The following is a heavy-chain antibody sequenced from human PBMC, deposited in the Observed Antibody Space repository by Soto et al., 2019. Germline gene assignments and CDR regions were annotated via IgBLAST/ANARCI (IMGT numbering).Heavy chain of an antibody. J-gene: IGHJ4*02. CDR1: GFTFSDNR. Sequence: EAHLVESGGGLVQPGGSLRLSCAASGFTFSDNRMNWVRLAPGKGLEWVSHIRSDGTTIYYADSVKGRFTISRDNAKNSLYLHMNSLRDEDTAIYYCVRDHDFAFDTWGQGTLVTVSS. CDR3: VRDHDFAFDT. D-gene: IGHD2-21*02. CDR2: IRSDGTTI. V-gene: IGHV3-48*02.